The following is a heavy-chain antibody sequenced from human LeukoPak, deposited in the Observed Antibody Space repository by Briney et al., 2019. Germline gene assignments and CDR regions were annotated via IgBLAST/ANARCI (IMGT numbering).Heavy chain of an antibody. CDR3: ARHPPKYGSGSYDFDY. CDR2: IYYSGST. CDR1: GGSISSYY. J-gene: IGHJ4*02. Sequence: SETLSLTCTVPGGSISSYYWSWIRQPPGKVLEWIGYIYYSGSTNYNPSLKSRVTISVDTSENQFSLKLSSVTAADTAVYYCARHPPKYGSGSYDFDYWGQGTLVTVSS. V-gene: IGHV4-59*08. D-gene: IGHD3-10*01.